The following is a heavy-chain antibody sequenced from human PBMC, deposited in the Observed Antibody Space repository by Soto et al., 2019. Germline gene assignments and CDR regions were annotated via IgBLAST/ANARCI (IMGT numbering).Heavy chain of an antibody. CDR1: GFTFSSYA. D-gene: IGHD3-22*01. V-gene: IGHV3-30-3*01. CDR3: ARDLQYYYDSSGYSAFDY. CDR2: ISYDGSNK. Sequence: PGGSLRLSCAASGFTFSSYAMHWVRQAPGKGLEWVAVISYDGSNKYYADSVKGRFTISRDNSKNTLYLQKNSLRAEDTAVYYCARDLQYYYDSSGYSAFDYWGQGA. J-gene: IGHJ4*02.